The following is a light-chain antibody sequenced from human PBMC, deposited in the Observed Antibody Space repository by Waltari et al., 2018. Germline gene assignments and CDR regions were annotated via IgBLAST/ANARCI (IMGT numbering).Light chain of an antibody. CDR2: VNSDGSH. CDR3: QTGGHGTWV. Sequence: QLVLTQSPSASASLGASVKLTCTLSSGHSSNVIAWLQQQPEKGPRYLMKVNSDGSHRKGDGIPDRFSGYSAGAERYLTISSLQSEDEADYYCQTGGHGTWVFGGGTKLTVL. CDR1: SGHSSNV. J-gene: IGLJ3*02. V-gene: IGLV4-69*01.